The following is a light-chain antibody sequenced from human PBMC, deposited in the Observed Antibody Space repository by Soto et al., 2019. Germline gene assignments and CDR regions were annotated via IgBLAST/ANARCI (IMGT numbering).Light chain of an antibody. Sequence: DIQMTQSPASLSASVADRVTVTYRASQYIGTYLNWYQQQPGKAPKLLIYAASTLQSGVPSRFTGSGSGTDFTLTISSLQPEDFATYYCQQSSGIPYTFGQGTKAEIK. CDR3: QQSSGIPYT. CDR1: QYIGTY. CDR2: AAS. V-gene: IGKV1-39*01. J-gene: IGKJ2*01.